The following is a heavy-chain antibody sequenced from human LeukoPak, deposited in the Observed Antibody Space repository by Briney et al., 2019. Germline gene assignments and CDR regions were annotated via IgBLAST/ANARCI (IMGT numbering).Heavy chain of an antibody. D-gene: IGHD3-10*02. CDR2: IRYDGSKK. Sequence: GGSLRLSCAASGFTFSSYGMHWVRQAPGKGLEWVAFIRYDGSKKYYTDSVKGRFTISRDNSKNTLYLQMNSLSAEDTAFYYCAKEELRRITMWGYMDVWGKGTTVTVSS. V-gene: IGHV3-30*02. CDR1: GFTFSSYG. CDR3: AKEELRRITMWGYMDV. J-gene: IGHJ6*03.